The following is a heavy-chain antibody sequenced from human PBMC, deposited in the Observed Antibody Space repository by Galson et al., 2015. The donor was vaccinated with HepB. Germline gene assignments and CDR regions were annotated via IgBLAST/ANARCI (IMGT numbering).Heavy chain of an antibody. D-gene: IGHD6-19*01. Sequence: SLRLSCAASGFTFSSYAMHWVRQAPGKGLEYVSAISSNGGSTYYADSVKGRFTISRDNSKNTLYLQMSSLRAEDTAVYYCVKDSGVPLAAAGSIAVAGPDYWGQGTLVTVSS. CDR3: VKDSGVPLAAAGSIAVAGPDY. J-gene: IGHJ4*02. V-gene: IGHV3-64D*06. CDR2: ISSNGGST. CDR1: GFTFSSYA.